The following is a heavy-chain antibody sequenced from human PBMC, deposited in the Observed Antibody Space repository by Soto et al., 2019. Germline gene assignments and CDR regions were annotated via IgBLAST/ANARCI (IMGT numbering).Heavy chain of an antibody. CDR3: ARGIWVATTASYYFDQ. D-gene: IGHD5-12*01. CDR1: GYTFSKYA. CDR2: INAGNGNT. V-gene: IGHV1-3*01. J-gene: IGHJ4*02. Sequence: QVQLVQSGAEVKNPGASVMVSCKASGYTFSKYAMQWVRQAVGQRLEWMGWINAGNGNTKYSQKFQGRLSITRDTTANTAYMELRGLTSEDTAVFYCARGIWVATTASYYFDQWGQGTQVTVSS.